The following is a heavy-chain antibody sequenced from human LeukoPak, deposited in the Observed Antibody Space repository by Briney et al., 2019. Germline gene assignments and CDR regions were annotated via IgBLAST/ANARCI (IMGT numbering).Heavy chain of an antibody. CDR1: GYTFTGYY. V-gene: IGHV1-69*04. CDR3: ARAHHYDILTGYSF. CDR2: IIPILGIA. J-gene: IGHJ4*02. Sequence: SVKVSCKASGYTFTGYYMHWVRQAPGQGLEWMGRIIPILGIANYAQKFQGRVTITADKSTSTAYMELSSLRSEDTAVYYCARAHHYDILTGYSFWGQGTLVTVSS. D-gene: IGHD3-9*01.